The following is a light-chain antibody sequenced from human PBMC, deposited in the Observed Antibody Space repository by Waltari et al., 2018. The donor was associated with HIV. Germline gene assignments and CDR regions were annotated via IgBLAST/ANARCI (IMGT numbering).Light chain of an antibody. CDR1: ENINNF. CDR2: DAS. J-gene: IGKJ3*01. Sequence: DTQMTQSPSSLSASVGDRVTITCRASENINNFLNWYQQKPGKAPTLVIYDASDLQSGVPSRFSGSGSGTDFTLTISSLQPDDFATYYCLQSHTTPLTFGPGTKLDLK. V-gene: IGKV1-39*01. CDR3: LQSHTTPLT.